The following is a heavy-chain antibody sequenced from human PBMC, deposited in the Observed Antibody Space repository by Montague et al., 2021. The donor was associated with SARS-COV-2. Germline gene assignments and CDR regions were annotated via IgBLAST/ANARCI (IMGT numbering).Heavy chain of an antibody. J-gene: IGHJ4*02. CDR1: GGSISSYY. Sequence: SETLSLTCTVSGGSISSYYWSWIRQPPGKGLEWIGYIYYSGSTNYNPSLKSRVTISVDTSKNQFSLKLSSVTAADTAVYYFARDLGDSWGQGTLVTVPS. CDR2: IYYSGST. V-gene: IGHV4-59*13. CDR3: ARDLGDS.